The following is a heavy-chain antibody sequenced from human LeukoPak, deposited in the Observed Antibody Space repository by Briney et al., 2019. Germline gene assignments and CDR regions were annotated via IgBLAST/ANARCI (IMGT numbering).Heavy chain of an antibody. D-gene: IGHD2-15*01. CDR3: AKAGCSGGSCYVYFDY. CDR1: GFTFSTYG. CDR2: ISSDGSNK. J-gene: IGHJ4*02. V-gene: IGHV3-30*18. Sequence: GRSLRLSCAASGFTFSTYGMHWVRQAPGKGLEWVAVISSDGSNKYYADSVKGRFSISRDNSKNTLYLQMSSLRAEDTAVYYCAKAGCSGGSCYVYFDYWGQGTLVTVSS.